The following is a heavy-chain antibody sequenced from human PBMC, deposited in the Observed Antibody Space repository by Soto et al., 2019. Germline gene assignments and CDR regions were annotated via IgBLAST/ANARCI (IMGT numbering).Heavy chain of an antibody. CDR3: AKGLGYSSRTGLDP. D-gene: IGHD6-13*01. V-gene: IGHV3-30*18. Sequence: PGGSLRLSCAASGFTFSGYGMHWVRQAPGKGLEWVAVISYDGSNKYYADSVKGRFTISRDNSKNTLYLQMNSLRAEDTAVYYCAKGLGYSSRTGLDPWGQGTLVTVYS. J-gene: IGHJ5*02. CDR2: ISYDGSNK. CDR1: GFTFSGYG.